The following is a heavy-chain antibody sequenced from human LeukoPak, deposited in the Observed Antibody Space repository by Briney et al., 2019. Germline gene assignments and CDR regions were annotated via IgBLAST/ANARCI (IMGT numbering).Heavy chain of an antibody. CDR2: IYYSGST. CDR3: ASIAAAGTGR. D-gene: IGHD6-13*01. V-gene: IGHV4-39*01. CDR1: GGSISSSSYY. J-gene: IGHJ4*02. Sequence: PSETLSLTCTVSGGSISSSSYYWGWIRQPPGKGLEWIGSIYYSGSTYYDPSLKSRVTISVDTSKNQFSLKLSSVTAADTAVYYCASIAAAGTGRWGQGTLVTVSS.